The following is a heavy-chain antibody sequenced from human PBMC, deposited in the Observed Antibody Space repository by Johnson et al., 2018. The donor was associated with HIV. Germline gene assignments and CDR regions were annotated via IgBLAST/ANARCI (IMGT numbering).Heavy chain of an antibody. CDR3: VRDETQRRYALTAFDI. CDR2: IKQDGSEK. Sequence: VQLVESGGAVVQPGRSLRLSCVASGFTFSLYWMTWVRQAPGKGLEWVANIKQDGSEKYYVDSVKGRFTIFRDNAKNSLYLQMNSLRAEDTAFYYCVRDETQRRYALTAFDIWGQGTLVTVSS. J-gene: IGHJ3*02. CDR1: GFTFSLYW. D-gene: IGHD6-25*01. V-gene: IGHV3-7*05.